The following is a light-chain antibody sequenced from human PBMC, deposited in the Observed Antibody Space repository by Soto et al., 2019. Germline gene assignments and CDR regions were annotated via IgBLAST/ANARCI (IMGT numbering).Light chain of an antibody. J-gene: IGLJ2*01. CDR3: SSFTSSITPHLV. V-gene: IGLV2-14*01. CDR2: GVS. CDR1: DSDVGGYNY. Sequence: QSALTQPASVSGSPGQSITISCTGTDSDVGGYNYVSWYQQEPGKAPKLMIYGVSNRPSGVSNRFSGSKSGNTASLTISGLQAEHEADYYCSSFTSSITPHLVFGGGTKLTVL.